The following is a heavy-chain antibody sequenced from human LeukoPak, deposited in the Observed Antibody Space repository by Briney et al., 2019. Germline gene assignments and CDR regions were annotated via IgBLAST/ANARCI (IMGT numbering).Heavy chain of an antibody. CDR3: TLSYFDF. V-gene: IGHV3-30*02. CDR1: GFIFSNYG. J-gene: IGHJ4*02. CDR2: IRSDGSEK. Sequence: GGSLRLSCAASGFIFSNYGMHWVRQAPGRGLEWVAFIRSDGSEKHYSDSAKGRFTISRDNSKNTAYLQMNSLRTEDTALYFCTLSYFDFWGQGTLVNVSS.